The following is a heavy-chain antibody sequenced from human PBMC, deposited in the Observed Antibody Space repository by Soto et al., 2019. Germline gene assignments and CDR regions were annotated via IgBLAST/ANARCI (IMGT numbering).Heavy chain of an antibody. D-gene: IGHD4-17*01. V-gene: IGHV1-18*01. CDR3: ARELRSVGQKGSYYYYYGMDV. CDR1: GYTFTSYG. J-gene: IGHJ6*02. CDR2: ISAYNGNT. Sequence: GPSVKVSCKASGYTFTSYGISWVRQAPGQGLEWMGWISAYNGNTNYAQKLQGRVTMTTDTSTSTAYMELRSLRSDDTAVYYCARELRSVGQKGSYYYYYGMDVWGQGTTVTVSS.